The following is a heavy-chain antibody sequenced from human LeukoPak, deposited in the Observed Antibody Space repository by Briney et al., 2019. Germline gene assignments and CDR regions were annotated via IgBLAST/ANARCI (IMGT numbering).Heavy chain of an antibody. J-gene: IGHJ4*02. CDR1: GFPFSFYE. CDR2: IASSGATK. CDR3: ALLAVASDFDY. D-gene: IGHD6-19*01. Sequence: GGSLRLSCAVSGFPFSFYEMNWVRQAPGKGLEWVSNIASSGATKYYSDSVRGRFSISRDNAKSSLYLQMNSLRVEDTAVYYCALLAVASDFDYWGQGALVTASS. V-gene: IGHV3-48*03.